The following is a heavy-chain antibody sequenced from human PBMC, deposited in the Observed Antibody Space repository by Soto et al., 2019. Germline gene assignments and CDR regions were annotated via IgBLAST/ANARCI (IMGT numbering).Heavy chain of an antibody. CDR1: GYTFTGYY. D-gene: IGHD3-16*01. J-gene: IGHJ6*03. Sequence: ASVKVSCKASGYTFTGYYMHWVRQAPGQGLEWMGWINPNSGGTNYAQKFQGWVTMTRDTSISTAYMELSRLRSDDTAVYYCARDGGVATQHNYYYYMDVWGKGTTVTVSS. V-gene: IGHV1-2*04. CDR2: INPNSGGT. CDR3: ARDGGVATQHNYYYYMDV.